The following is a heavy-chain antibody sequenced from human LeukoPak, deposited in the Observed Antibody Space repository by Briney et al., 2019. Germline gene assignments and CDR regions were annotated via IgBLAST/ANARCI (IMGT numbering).Heavy chain of an antibody. CDR1: GGSISSYY. Sequence: SETLSLTCTVSGGSISSYYWSWIRQSPGKGLEGIGYIYNTGRTSYSPSLKSRVTISADTSQNQFSLKLSSVTAADTAVYYCASRKLGNDYWGQGTLVTVSS. CDR3: ASRKLGNDY. D-gene: IGHD7-27*01. J-gene: IGHJ4*02. V-gene: IGHV4-59*01. CDR2: IYNTGRT.